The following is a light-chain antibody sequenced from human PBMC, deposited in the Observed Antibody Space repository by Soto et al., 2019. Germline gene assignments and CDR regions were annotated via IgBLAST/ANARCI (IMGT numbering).Light chain of an antibody. V-gene: IGKV3-15*01. J-gene: IGKJ4*01. CDR1: QSVRSTY. Sequence: EIVMTQSPVTLSVSPGERATLSCSASQSVRSTYLAWYQQKPGQAPRLLIFGVSNRAAGIPARFSGSGSGTEFTLTISSLQSEDFAVYYCQHYGDWPLTFGGGTKVEIK. CDR2: GVS. CDR3: QHYGDWPLT.